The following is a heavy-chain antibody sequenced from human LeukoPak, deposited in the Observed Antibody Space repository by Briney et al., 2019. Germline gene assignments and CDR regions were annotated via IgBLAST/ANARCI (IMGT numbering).Heavy chain of an antibody. V-gene: IGHV3-21*01. Sequence: GGSLRLSCAASGFAFNSYSLSWVRQAPGKGLEWVSSISSTSAYIHYADSVKGRFTISRDNIDNVVYLQMNSLRGEDTAIYYCARVAVAGPTGWFDSWGPGTLVSVSA. CDR1: GFAFNSYS. CDR3: ARVAVAGPTGWFDS. D-gene: IGHD6-19*01. J-gene: IGHJ5*01. CDR2: ISSTSAYI.